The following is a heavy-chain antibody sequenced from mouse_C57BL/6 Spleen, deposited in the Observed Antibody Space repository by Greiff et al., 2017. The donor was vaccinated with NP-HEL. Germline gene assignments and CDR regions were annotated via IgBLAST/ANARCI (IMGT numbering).Heavy chain of an antibody. CDR2: IYPRSGNT. V-gene: IGHV1-81*01. J-gene: IGHJ4*01. D-gene: IGHD2-4*01. CDR1: GYTFTSYG. CDR3: AREVYYDYDDYYAMDY. Sequence: VQLQQSGAELARPGASVKLSCKASGYTFTSYGISWVKQRTGQGLEWIGEIYPRSGNTYYNEKFKGKATLTADKSSSTAYMELRSLTSEDSAVYFCAREVYYDYDDYYAMDYWGQGTSVTVSS.